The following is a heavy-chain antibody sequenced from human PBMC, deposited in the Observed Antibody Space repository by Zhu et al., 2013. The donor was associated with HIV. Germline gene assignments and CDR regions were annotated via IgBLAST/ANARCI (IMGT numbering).Heavy chain of an antibody. J-gene: IGHJ1*01. D-gene: IGHD6-6*01. CDR2: INPSGGST. V-gene: IGHV1-46*01. Sequence: QVQLVQSGAEVKKPGASVKVSCKASGYTFTSYGISWVRQAPGQGLEWMGIINPSGGSTSYAQKFQGRVTMTRDTSTSTVYMELSSLRSEDTAVYYCARDSGQLAGYFQHWGQGHPGPPSPQ. CDR3: ARDSGQLAGYFQH. CDR1: GYTFTSYG.